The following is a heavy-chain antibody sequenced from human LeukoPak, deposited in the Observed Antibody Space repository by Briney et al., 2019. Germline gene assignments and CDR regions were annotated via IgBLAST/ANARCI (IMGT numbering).Heavy chain of an antibody. CDR1: GGTFSSYA. V-gene: IGHV1-69*05. D-gene: IGHD3-22*01. J-gene: IGHJ4*02. CDR3: ARSWYYDSPFDY. Sequence: GASVKVSCKASGGTFSSYAISWVRQAPGQGLEWMGGIIPIFGTANYAQKLQGRVTMTTDTSTSTAYMELRSLRSDDTAVYYCARSWYYDSPFDYWGQGTLVTVSS. CDR2: IIPIFGTA.